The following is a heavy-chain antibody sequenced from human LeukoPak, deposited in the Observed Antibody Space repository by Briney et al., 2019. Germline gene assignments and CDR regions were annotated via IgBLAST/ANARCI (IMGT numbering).Heavy chain of an antibody. CDR1: GFTFDDYA. Sequence: GRSLRLSCATSGFTFDDYAMHWVRQAPGKGLEWVSGISWNSGSIGYADSVKGRFTISRDNAKNSLYLQMNSLRAEDTALYYCAKDQGYYDSSGYPDYWGQGTLVTVSS. CDR3: AKDQGYYDSSGYPDY. V-gene: IGHV3-9*01. D-gene: IGHD3-22*01. J-gene: IGHJ4*02. CDR2: ISWNSGSI.